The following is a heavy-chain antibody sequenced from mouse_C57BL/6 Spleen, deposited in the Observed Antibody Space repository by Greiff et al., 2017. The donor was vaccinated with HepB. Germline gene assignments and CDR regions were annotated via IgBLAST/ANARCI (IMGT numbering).Heavy chain of an antibody. Sequence: EVQGVESGGDLVKPGGSLKLSCAASGFTFSSYGMSWVRQTPDKRLEWVATISSGGSYTYYPDSVKGRFTISRDNAKNPLYLQMSSLKSEDTAMYYCARQGITVVERDWLAYWGQGTLVTVSA. CDR3: ARQGITVVERDWLAY. V-gene: IGHV5-6*01. CDR2: ISSGGSYT. D-gene: IGHD1-1*01. J-gene: IGHJ3*01. CDR1: GFTFSSYG.